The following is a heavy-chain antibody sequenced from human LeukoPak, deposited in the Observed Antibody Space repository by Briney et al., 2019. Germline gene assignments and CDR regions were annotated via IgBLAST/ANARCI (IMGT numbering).Heavy chain of an antibody. J-gene: IGHJ4*02. CDR3: APYDRSDGYKLDY. V-gene: IGHV4-59*03. CDR2: IYYGGST. Sequence: SETLSLTCSVSGTSISRYYWSWIRQVPGKGLEWIGYIYYGGSTTSNPSPKSRATFSLHTSTNQFSLKLTSLTAADPAVYYCAPYDRSDGYKLDYWGQGTLVTVSS. D-gene: IGHD5-24*01. CDR1: GTSISRYY.